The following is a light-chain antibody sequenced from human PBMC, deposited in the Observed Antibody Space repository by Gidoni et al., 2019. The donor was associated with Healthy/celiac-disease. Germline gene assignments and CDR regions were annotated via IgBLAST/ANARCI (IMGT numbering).Light chain of an antibody. V-gene: IGLV3-1*01. CDR1: KLGDKY. Sequence: SYELPQPPSVSVSPGQTASITCSGDKLGDKYACWYQQKPGQSPVLVIYQDSKRPSGIHERFSGSNSGNTATLTISGTQAMDEADYYCQAWDSSTAVFGGGTKRTVL. CDR2: QDS. CDR3: QAWDSSTAV. J-gene: IGLJ2*01.